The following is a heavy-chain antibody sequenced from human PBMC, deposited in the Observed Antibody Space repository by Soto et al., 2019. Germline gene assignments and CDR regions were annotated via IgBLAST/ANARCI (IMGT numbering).Heavy chain of an antibody. J-gene: IGHJ3*02. CDR2: ISSSSSYI. CDR1: GFTFSSYS. V-gene: IGHV3-21*01. CDR3: ARGVYYDSSGPQLDAFDI. D-gene: IGHD3-22*01. Sequence: EVQLVESGGGLVKPGGSLRLSCAASGFTFSSYSMNWVRQAPGKGLEWVSSISSSSSYIYYADSVKGRFTISRDNAKNSLYLQMNSLRAEDTAVYYCARGVYYDSSGPQLDAFDIWGQGTMFTVSS.